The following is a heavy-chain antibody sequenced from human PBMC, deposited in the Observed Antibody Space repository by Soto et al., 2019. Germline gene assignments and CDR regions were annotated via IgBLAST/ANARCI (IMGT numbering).Heavy chain of an antibody. Sequence: QVQLVQSGAEVKKPGASVKVSCKASGYTFTSYGISWVRQAPGQGLEWMGWISAYNGNTNYAQKLQGRVTMTTDTSASTAYMELRSLRSDDTAVYYCARDHQVGLSAAAAAFDYWGQGTLVTVSS. V-gene: IGHV1-18*01. D-gene: IGHD6-13*01. J-gene: IGHJ4*02. CDR1: GYTFTSYG. CDR3: ARDHQVGLSAAAAAFDY. CDR2: ISAYNGNT.